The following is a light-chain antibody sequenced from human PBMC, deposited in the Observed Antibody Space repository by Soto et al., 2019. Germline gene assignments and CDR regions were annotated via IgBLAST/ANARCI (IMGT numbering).Light chain of an antibody. J-gene: IGLJ2*01. CDR1: SSNLGSNS. CDR2: NQN. Sequence: QSVLTQPPSASGTPGQRVTISCSGASSNLGSNSVNWYQQLPGTAPQLLIYNQNQRPSEVPDRFSGSKSGTSASLAISGLQSADEGDYYCAAWDDNRNVVAFGGGTKLTVL. V-gene: IGLV1-44*01. CDR3: AAWDDNRNVVA.